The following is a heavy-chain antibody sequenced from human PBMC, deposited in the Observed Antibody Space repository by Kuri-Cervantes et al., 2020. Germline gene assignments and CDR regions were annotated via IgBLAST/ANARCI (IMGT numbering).Heavy chain of an antibody. V-gene: IGHV4-39*07. D-gene: IGHD3-10*01. J-gene: IGHJ3*02. Sequence: SETLSLTCTVSGGSISSSSYYWGWIRQPPGKGLEWVGSLFSSGNTYYNPSVKSRVTISVDTPKNQFYLNLSSVTAADTAVYYCARAPRGGDAFDIWGQGTMVTVSS. CDR1: GGSISSSSYY. CDR3: ARAPRGGDAFDI. CDR2: LFSSGNT.